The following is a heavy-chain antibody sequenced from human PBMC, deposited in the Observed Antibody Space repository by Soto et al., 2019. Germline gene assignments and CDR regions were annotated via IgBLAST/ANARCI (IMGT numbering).Heavy chain of an antibody. J-gene: IGHJ6*02. Sequence: RWSLRLSCAPSGFTFSSYSMIWVRQAPGKGLEYISSISSSSSYIYYADSVKGRFTIPRDNAKHSLYLQMNSLRAEDTAVYYCARLGIAAPPHYYYYGMDVCGQGPTVPVSS. V-gene: IGHV3-21*01. CDR3: ARLGIAAPPHYYYYGMDV. D-gene: IGHD6-6*01. CDR2: ISSSSSYI. CDR1: GFTFSSYS.